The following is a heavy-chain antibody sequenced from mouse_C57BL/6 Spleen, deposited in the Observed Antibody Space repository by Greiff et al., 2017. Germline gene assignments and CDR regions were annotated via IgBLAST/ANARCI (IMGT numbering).Heavy chain of an antibody. J-gene: IGHJ4*01. CDR3: ARGSLSYAMDY. Sequence: DVQLQESGPGLVKPSQSLSLTCSVTGYSITSGYYWNWIRQFPGNKLEWMGYISYDGSNNYNPSLKNRISITRDTSKNQFFLKLNSVTTEDTATYYCARGSLSYAMDYWGQGTSVTVSS. V-gene: IGHV3-6*01. CDR1: GYSITSGYY. CDR2: ISYDGSN.